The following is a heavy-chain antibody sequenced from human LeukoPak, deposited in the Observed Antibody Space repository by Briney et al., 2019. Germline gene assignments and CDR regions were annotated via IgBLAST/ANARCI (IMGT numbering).Heavy chain of an antibody. V-gene: IGHV3-23*01. CDR1: GFTFSSYA. CDR2: ISGSGGST. J-gene: IGHJ4*02. Sequence: TGGSLRLSCAASGFTFSSYAMSWVRQAPGKGLEWVSAISGSGGSTYYADSVKGRFTISRDNSKNTLYLQMNSLRAEDTAVYYCAKDYGIQLWLRGYFDYWGQGTLVTVSS. CDR3: AKDYGIQLWLRGYFDY. D-gene: IGHD5-18*01.